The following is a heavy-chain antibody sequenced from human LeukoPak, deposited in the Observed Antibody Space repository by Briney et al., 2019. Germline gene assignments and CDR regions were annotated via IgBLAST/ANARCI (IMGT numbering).Heavy chain of an antibody. CDR1: GYTFTSYD. Sequence: GASVKVSYKASGYTFTSYDINWVRQATGQGLEWMGWMNPNSGNTGYAQKLQGRVTMTRNTSISTAYMELSSLRSEDTALYYCATAAWVSTSSNYYFDNWGQGTLVTVSS. D-gene: IGHD1-1*01. CDR2: MNPNSGNT. J-gene: IGHJ4*02. CDR3: ATAAWVSTSSNYYFDN. V-gene: IGHV1-8*01.